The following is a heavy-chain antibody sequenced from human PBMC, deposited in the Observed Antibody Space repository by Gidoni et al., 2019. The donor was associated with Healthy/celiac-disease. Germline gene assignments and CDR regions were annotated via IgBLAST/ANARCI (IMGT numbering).Heavy chain of an antibody. CDR3: AKDISLWWELLGDYYYYGMDV. J-gene: IGHJ6*02. D-gene: IGHD1-26*01. V-gene: IGHV3-9*01. CDR1: GFTFDDYA. Sequence: EVQLVESGGGLVQPGRSLRLSCAASGFTFDDYAMHWVRQAPGKGLEWVSGISWNSGSIGYADSVKGRFTISRDNAKNSLYLQMNSLRAEDTALYYCAKDISLWWELLGDYYYYGMDVWGQGTTVTVSS. CDR2: ISWNSGSI.